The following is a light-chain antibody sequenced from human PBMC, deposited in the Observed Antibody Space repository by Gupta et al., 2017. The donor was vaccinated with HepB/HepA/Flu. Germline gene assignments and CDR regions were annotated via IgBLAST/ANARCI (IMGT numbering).Light chain of an antibody. V-gene: IGKV3-11*01. Sequence: EIVLTQSPATLSLSPGERATLSCRASQSVSIYLAWYQQKPGQAPRILIYDASNRATGIPARFSGSGSGTDFTLTISSREPEDFAVYYCQQRSNWPPITFGQGTRLEIK. CDR3: QQRSNWPPIT. CDR1: QSVSIY. J-gene: IGKJ5*01. CDR2: DAS.